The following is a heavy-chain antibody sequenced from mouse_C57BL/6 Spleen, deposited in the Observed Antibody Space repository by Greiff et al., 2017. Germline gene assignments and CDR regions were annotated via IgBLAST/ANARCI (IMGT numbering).Heavy chain of an antibody. CDR1: GFTFSNYW. Sequence: EVKLVESGGGLVQPGGSMKLSCVASGFTFSNYWMNWVRQSPEKGLEWVAQIRLKSDNYATHYAESVKGRFTISRDDSKSSVYLQMNNLRAEDTGIYYCTEDYGSSTGFAYWGQGTLVTVSA. D-gene: IGHD1-1*01. J-gene: IGHJ3*01. V-gene: IGHV6-3*01. CDR3: TEDYGSSTGFAY. CDR2: IRLKSDNYAT.